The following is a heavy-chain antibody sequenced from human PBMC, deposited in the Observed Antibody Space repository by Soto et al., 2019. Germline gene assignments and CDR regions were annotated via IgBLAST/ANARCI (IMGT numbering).Heavy chain of an antibody. Sequence: LRLSCAASGFTFSSYAMSWVRQAPGKGLEWVSAISGSGGSTYYADSVKGRFTISRDNSKNTLYLQMNSLRAEDTAVYYCAKDPASYYDSSGSLGYYYYGMDVWGQGTTVTVSS. CDR2: ISGSGGST. CDR1: GFTFSSYA. J-gene: IGHJ6*02. V-gene: IGHV3-23*01. CDR3: AKDPASYYDSSGSLGYYYYGMDV. D-gene: IGHD3-22*01.